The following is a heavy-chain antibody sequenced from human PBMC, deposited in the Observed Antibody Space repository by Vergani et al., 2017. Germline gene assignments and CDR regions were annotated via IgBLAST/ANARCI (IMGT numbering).Heavy chain of an antibody. CDR2: IYTSGST. J-gene: IGHJ6*02. CDR1: GGSISSGSYY. D-gene: IGHD1-26*01. Sequence: QVQLQESGPGLVKPSQTLSLTCTVSGGSISSGSYYWSWIRQPAGKGLEWIGRIYTSGSTNYNPSLKSRVTISVDTSKNQFSLKLSSVTAADTAVYYCARSSGSYYYYYYGMNVWGQGTTVTVSS. V-gene: IGHV4-61*02. CDR3: ARSSGSYYYYYYGMNV.